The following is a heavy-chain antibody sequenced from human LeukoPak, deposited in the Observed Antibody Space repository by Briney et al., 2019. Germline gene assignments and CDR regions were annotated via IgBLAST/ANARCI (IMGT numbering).Heavy chain of an antibody. D-gene: IGHD3-22*01. CDR3: ARVDDSSGYYFLDY. CDR1: GFTFNSYW. CDR2: INSDGSST. Sequence: GGSLRLSCAASGFTFNSYWMHWVRHAPGKGLVWVSRINSDGSSTSCADSVKGRFTISRDNAKNTLYLQMNSLRAEDTAVYYCARVDDSSGYYFLDYWGQGTLVTVSS. V-gene: IGHV3-74*01. J-gene: IGHJ4*02.